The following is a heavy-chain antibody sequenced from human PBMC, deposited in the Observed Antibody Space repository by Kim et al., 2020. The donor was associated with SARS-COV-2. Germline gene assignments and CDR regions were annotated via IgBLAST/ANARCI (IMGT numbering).Heavy chain of an antibody. Sequence: GGSLRLSCAASGFTFSNYWMHWVRQAPGKGLVWVSRINTDGSTKGYADSVKGRFTISRDNAKNTLYLQMNSLRAEDTAMYYCARVIPSTAPDYWGQGTLVTVSS. V-gene: IGHV3-74*01. CDR1: GFTFSNYW. CDR2: INTDGSTK. D-gene: IGHD5-18*01. CDR3: ARVIPSTAPDY. J-gene: IGHJ4*02.